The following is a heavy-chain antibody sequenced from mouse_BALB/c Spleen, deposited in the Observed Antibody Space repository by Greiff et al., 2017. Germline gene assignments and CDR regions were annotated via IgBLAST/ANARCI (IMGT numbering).Heavy chain of an antibody. Sequence: EVKLVESGGGLVKPGGSLKLSCAASGFTFSSYTMSWVRQTPEKRLEWVATISSGGGNTYYPDSVKGRFTISRDNAKNNLYLHMSSLRSEDTALYYCARAGSSLWYFDVWGAGTTVTVSS. D-gene: IGHD1-1*01. CDR1: GFTFSSYT. V-gene: IGHV5-9*03. CDR3: ARAGSSLWYFDV. J-gene: IGHJ1*01. CDR2: ISSGGGNT.